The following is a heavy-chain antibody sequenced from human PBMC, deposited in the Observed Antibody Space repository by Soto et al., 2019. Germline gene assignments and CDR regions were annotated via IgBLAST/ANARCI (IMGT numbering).Heavy chain of an antibody. J-gene: IGHJ3*02. V-gene: IGHV3-33*01. CDR1: GFTFSSYG. D-gene: IGHD2-15*01. CDR2: IWYDGSNK. Sequence: PGGSLRLSCAASGFTFSSYGMHWVRQAPGKGLEWVAVIWYDGSNKYYADSVKGRFTISRDNSKNTLYLQMNSLRAEDTAVYYCAREYCSGGSCYSSFIFGLGARPFDIWGQGTMVTVSS. CDR3: AREYCSGGSCYSSFIFGLGARPFDI.